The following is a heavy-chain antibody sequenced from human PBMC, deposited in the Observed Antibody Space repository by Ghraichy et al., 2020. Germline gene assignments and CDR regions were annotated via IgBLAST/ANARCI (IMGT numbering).Heavy chain of an antibody. CDR3: VRHRFYVFDY. CDR2: IKREFEGATT. J-gene: IGHJ4*02. Sequence: GGSLRLSCVVSGFSLSTAWMNWVRQTPGKGPEWVGLIKREFEGATTELAAPVKGRFIISRDDSKDTLYLQMNSLEAGDTAVYYCVRHRFYVFDYWGQGVQVIVSS. CDR1: GFSLSTAW. V-gene: IGHV3-15*07. D-gene: IGHD3-16*01.